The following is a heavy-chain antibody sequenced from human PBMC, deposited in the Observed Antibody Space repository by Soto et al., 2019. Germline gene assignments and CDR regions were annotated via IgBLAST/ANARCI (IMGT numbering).Heavy chain of an antibody. CDR3: ARARVYATGPLDF. CDR1: GFTFTIYT. CDR2: ISSSSDYI. D-gene: IGHD6-13*01. Sequence: GGSLRLSCAASGFTFTIYTMNWVRQAPGKGLEWVSSISSSSDYIYYADSMKGRVTISRDNAKNSLFLDMNSLTGEDTAVYYCARARVYATGPLDFWGQGTLVTV. V-gene: IGHV3-21*06. J-gene: IGHJ4*02.